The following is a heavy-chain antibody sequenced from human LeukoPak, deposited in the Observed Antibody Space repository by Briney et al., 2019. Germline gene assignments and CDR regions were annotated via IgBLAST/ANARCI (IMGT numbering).Heavy chain of an antibody. CDR1: GFSLSSYP. D-gene: IGHD4-17*01. CDR2: IKADGSDK. CDR3: ARLSGGVTTFYY. Sequence: GGSLRLSCAASGFSLSSYPMSWVSQGPGKGLEWVATIKADGSDKKYVDSVRDRFTISRDNAKNSLYLQMNSLSTEDTAMYYCARLSGGVTTFYYWGQGALVTVSS. V-gene: IGHV3-7*01. J-gene: IGHJ4*02.